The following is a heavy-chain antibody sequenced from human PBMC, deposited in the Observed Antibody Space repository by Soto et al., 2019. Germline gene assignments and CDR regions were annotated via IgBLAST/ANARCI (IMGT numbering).Heavy chain of an antibody. CDR1: GGSINSGGYY. D-gene: IGHD2-21*02. J-gene: IGHJ4*02. CDR3: ARQFCGGDCLPPLN. CDR2: ISYSGTT. Sequence: QVPLQESGPGLVKPSETLSLTCTLSGGSINSGGYYWTWIRQHPGKGLEWIGYISYSGTTSYNPSLKSRLTISIDTQNQFSLKLSSVTAADTATYYCARQFCGGDCLPPLNLGQGTLVTVSS. V-gene: IGHV4-31*03.